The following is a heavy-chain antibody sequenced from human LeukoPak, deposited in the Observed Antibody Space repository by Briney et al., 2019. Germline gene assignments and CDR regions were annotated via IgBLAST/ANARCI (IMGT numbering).Heavy chain of an antibody. D-gene: IGHD2-21*01. V-gene: IGHV1-2*02. CDR2: INPNSGGT. J-gene: IGHJ4*02. Sequence: ASVKVSCKASGYTFTGYYMHWVRQAPGQGLEWMGWINPNSGGTNYAQKLQGRVTMTTDTSTSTAYMELRSLRSDDTAVYYCARDYGSIPPTPPYYWGQGTLVTVSS. CDR1: GYTFTGYY. CDR3: ARDYGSIPPTPPYY.